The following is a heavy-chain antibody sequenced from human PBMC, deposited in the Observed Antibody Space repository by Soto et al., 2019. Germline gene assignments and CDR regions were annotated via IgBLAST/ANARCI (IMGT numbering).Heavy chain of an antibody. Sequence: SETLSLTCAVYGGSFSGYHWSWIRQPPGKGLEWIGEINHSGSTNYNPSLKSRVTISVDTSKNQFSLKLSSVTAADTAVYYCARGAIVGAKRDAVDIWGQGTMVTV. V-gene: IGHV4-34*01. D-gene: IGHD1-26*01. CDR1: GGSFSGYH. J-gene: IGHJ3*02. CDR3: ARGAIVGAKRDAVDI. CDR2: INHSGST.